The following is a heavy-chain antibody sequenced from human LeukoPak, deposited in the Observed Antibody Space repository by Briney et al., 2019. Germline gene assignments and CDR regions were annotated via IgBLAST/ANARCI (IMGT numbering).Heavy chain of an antibody. D-gene: IGHD4-23*01. Sequence: GGSLRLSCAASGFIFNNYWMTWVRQAPGKGLAWVANIKQDGSEKYYVDSVKGRFSISRDNAKNTLYLQMNSLRVEDTAVYYCARGRPHGNDYWGQGTLVTVSS. V-gene: IGHV3-7*01. CDR1: GFIFNNYW. CDR3: ARGRPHGNDY. CDR2: IKQDGSEK. J-gene: IGHJ4*02.